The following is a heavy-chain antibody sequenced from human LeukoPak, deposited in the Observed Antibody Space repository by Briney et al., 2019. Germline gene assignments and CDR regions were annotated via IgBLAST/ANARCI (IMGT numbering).Heavy chain of an antibody. D-gene: IGHD3-9*01. CDR2: IYSGGST. CDR3: ARDKTRDDILTGPYYYYYGMDV. CDR1: GFTVSSNY. Sequence: PGGSLRLSCAASGFTVSSNYMSWVCQAPGKGLEWVSVIYSGGSTYYADSVKGRFTISRDNSKNTLYLQMNSLRAEDTAVYYCARDKTRDDILTGPYYYYYGMDVWGQGTTVTVSS. V-gene: IGHV3-66*01. J-gene: IGHJ6*02.